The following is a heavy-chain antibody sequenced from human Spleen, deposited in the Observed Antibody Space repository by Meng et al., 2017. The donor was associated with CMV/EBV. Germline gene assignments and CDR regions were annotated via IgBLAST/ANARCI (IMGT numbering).Heavy chain of an antibody. J-gene: IGHJ5*02. Sequence: SFSGYYWSWIRQPPGKGLEWIGEINHSGSTNYNPSLKSRVTISVDTSKNQFSLKLSSVTAADTAVYYCARGLLITIFGAVIRRWFDPWGQGTLVTVSS. D-gene: IGHD3-3*01. V-gene: IGHV4-34*01. CDR2: INHSGST. CDR3: ARGLLITIFGAVIRRWFDP. CDR1: SFSGYY.